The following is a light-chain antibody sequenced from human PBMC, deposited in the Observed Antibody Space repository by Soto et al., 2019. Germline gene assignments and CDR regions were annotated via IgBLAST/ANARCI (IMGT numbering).Light chain of an antibody. CDR2: GAS. Sequence: DIVMTQSPATLSVSPGERATLSCRASQSVSSNLAWYQQRPGQAPRLLIYGASNRATGIPARFSGSGSGTEFTLTINSLQSEDFAVYYCQRYNKWPPRTFGQGTKVEIK. J-gene: IGKJ1*01. CDR1: QSVSSN. V-gene: IGKV3-15*01. CDR3: QRYNKWPPRT.